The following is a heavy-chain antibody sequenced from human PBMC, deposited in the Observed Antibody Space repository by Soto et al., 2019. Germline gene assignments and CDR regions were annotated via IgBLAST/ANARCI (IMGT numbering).Heavy chain of an antibody. V-gene: IGHV4-39*01. J-gene: IGHJ4*02. CDR1: GVSISSSNYF. CDR2: TYYTGKS. CDR3: ASWSPPFDY. Sequence: SETLSLTCSVSGVSISSSNYFWGWIRQAPGKGPEWIGTTYYTGKSDSNPSLKSRVTVSLDTSKNQVSLNLRSVTAADAAVYYCASWSPPFDYWGQGTLVTVSS.